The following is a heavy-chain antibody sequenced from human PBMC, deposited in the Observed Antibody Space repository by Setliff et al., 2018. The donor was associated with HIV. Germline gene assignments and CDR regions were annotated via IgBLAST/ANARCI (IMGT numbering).Heavy chain of an antibody. Sequence: GGSLRLSCAASGFTFSNYGMHWVRQAPGKGLEWVAVVWYDGRNKYYTDSVKGRFTISRDNSKNTLYLQMNSLRAEDTAVYYCARDPIAAAYYYYYMDVWGKGTTVTVSS. CDR1: GFTFSNYG. D-gene: IGHD6-13*01. CDR3: ARDPIAAAYYYYYMDV. V-gene: IGHV3-33*01. J-gene: IGHJ6*03. CDR2: VWYDGRNK.